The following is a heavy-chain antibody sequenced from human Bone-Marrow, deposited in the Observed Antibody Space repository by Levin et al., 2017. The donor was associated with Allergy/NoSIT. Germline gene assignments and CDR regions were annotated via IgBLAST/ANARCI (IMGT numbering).Heavy chain of an antibody. Sequence: SSETLSLTCTVSGGSISSYYWSWIRQPPGKGLEWIGYIYYSGSTNYNPSLKSRVTISVDTSKNQFSLKLSSVTAADTAVYYCARGDYGDYFWYFDYWGQGTLVTVSS. D-gene: IGHD4-17*01. CDR2: IYYSGST. CDR3: ARGDYGDYFWYFDY. CDR1: GGSISSYY. V-gene: IGHV4-59*01. J-gene: IGHJ4*02.